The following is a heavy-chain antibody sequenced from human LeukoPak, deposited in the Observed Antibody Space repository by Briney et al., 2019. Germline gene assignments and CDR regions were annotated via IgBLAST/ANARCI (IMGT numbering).Heavy chain of an antibody. CDR1: GFTFSTNA. CDR3: VKGGFYTRDAFDI. J-gene: IGHJ3*02. V-gene: IGHV3-64D*06. Sequence: GGSLRLSCSASGFTFSTNAMHWVRQAPGKGQEYVSGVSSNGGSTSYADSVKGRFTISRDNSKNTLYLQMSSLRVEDTAVYYCVKGGFYTRDAFDIWGQGTMVTVSS. D-gene: IGHD3-16*01. CDR2: VSSNGGST.